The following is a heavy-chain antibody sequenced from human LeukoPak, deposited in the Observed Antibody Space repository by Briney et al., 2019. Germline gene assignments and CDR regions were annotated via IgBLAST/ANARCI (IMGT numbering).Heavy chain of an antibody. CDR1: GYTFTGYY. CDR3: ARVAVYYDSSASFDY. V-gene: IGHV1-2*02. Sequence: GASVKVSCKASGYTFTGYYIHWVRQAPGQGLEWMAWINPNSGGTNYAQRFQGRVTMTRDTSISTAYMELGRLRSDDTAVYYCARVAVYYDSSASFDYCGQGTLVTVSS. J-gene: IGHJ4*02. CDR2: INPNSGGT. D-gene: IGHD3-22*01.